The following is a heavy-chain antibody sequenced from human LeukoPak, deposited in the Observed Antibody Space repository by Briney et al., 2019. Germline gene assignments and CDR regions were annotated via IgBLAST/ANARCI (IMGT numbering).Heavy chain of an antibody. D-gene: IGHD5-24*01. Sequence: QPGRSLRLSCAASGFTFSSYGMHWVRQAPGKGLEWVAVIWYDGSNKYYADSVKGRFTISRDNSKNTLYLQMNSLRAEDTAVYYCAKAEEMATISADFDYWGQGTLVTVSS. CDR2: IWYDGSNK. CDR3: AKAEEMATISADFDY. CDR1: GFTFSSYG. V-gene: IGHV3-33*06. J-gene: IGHJ4*02.